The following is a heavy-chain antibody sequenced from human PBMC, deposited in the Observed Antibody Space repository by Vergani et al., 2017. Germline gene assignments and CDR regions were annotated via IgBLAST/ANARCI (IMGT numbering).Heavy chain of an antibody. V-gene: IGHV4-59*01. J-gene: IGHJ5*02. CDR3: ARGYYDFWSGYYRYNWFDP. D-gene: IGHD3-3*01. Sequence: QVQLQESGPGLVKPSETLSLTCTVSGGSISSYYWSWIRQPPGKGLEWIGYFYYSGSTNYNPSLKSRVTISVDTSKNQFSRKLSAVTVADTAVYYCARGYYDFWSGYYRYNWFDPWGQGTLVTVSS. CDR2: FYYSGST. CDR1: GGSISSYY.